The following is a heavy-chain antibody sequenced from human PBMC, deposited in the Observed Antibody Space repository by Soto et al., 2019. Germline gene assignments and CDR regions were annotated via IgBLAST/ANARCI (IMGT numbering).Heavy chain of an antibody. CDR2: ISWNSGSI. CDR1: GFIFDDYA. D-gene: IGHD6-13*01. J-gene: IGHJ6*02. Sequence: EVQLVESGGGLVQPGRSLRLSCAASGFIFDDYAMHWVRQAPGKGLEWVSGISWNSGSIGYADSVKGRFTISRDNAKNSLYLQMNSLRAEDTALYYCAKGDSSSFYYGMDVWGQGTTVTVSS. CDR3: AKGDSSSFYYGMDV. V-gene: IGHV3-9*01.